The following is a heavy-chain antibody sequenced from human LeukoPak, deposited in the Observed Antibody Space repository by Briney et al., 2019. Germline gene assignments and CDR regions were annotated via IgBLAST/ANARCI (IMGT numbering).Heavy chain of an antibody. D-gene: IGHD2-21*02. V-gene: IGHV3-30*18. J-gene: IGHJ3*02. CDR2: ISYDGSNK. Sequence: GGSLRLSCAASGFTFSSYGMHWVRQAPGKGLEWVAVISYDGSNKYYADSVKGRFTISRDNSKNTLYLQMNSPRAEDTAVYYCAKEGAYCGGDCYPDAFDIWGQGTMVTVSS. CDR1: GFTFSSYG. CDR3: AKEGAYCGGDCYPDAFDI.